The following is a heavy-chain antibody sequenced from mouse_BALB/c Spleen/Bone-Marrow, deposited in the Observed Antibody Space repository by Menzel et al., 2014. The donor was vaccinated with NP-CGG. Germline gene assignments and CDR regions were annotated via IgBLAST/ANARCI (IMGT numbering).Heavy chain of an antibody. V-gene: IGHV5-12-1*01. CDR3: ARHMIRGFAY. CDR2: ISSGGGST. CDR1: GFAFSSYD. Sequence: EVKLEESGGGLVKPGGSLKLSCAASGFAFSSYDMSWVRQTPEKRLEWVAYISSGGGSTYYSDTVKGRFTISRDNAKNTLYLEMSSLKSEDTAMYYWARHMIRGFAYWGQGTLVTVSA. D-gene: IGHD2-4*01. J-gene: IGHJ3*01.